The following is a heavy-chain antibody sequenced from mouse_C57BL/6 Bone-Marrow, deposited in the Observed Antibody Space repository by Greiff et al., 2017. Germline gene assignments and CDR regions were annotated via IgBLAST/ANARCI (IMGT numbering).Heavy chain of an antibody. CDR3: ARRDGYYTPFAY. J-gene: IGHJ3*01. CDR1: GYTFTSYW. CDR2: IHPNSGST. Sequence: QVQLQQPGAELVKPGASVKLSCKASGYTFTSYWMHWVKQRPGQGLEWIGMIHPNSGSTNYNEKFKSKATLTVDKSSSTAYMQLSSLTSEDSAVYYCARRDGYYTPFAYWGRGTLVTVSA. D-gene: IGHD2-3*01. V-gene: IGHV1-64*01.